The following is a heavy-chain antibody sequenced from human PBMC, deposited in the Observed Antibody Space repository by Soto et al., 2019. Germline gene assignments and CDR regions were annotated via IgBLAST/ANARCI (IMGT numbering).Heavy chain of an antibody. CDR1: GFTLNSNW. Sequence: EVQLVESGGGLVQPGGSLRLSCAASGFTLNSNWMHWVRQAPGKGLVWVSRINDDGSMTNYADSVRGRFTISRDNAKSTLYLQLNSLRAEGTAVYYCVRLKPGTAAFDYWGQGTLVTVSS. D-gene: IGHD6-13*01. CDR3: VRLKPGTAAFDY. V-gene: IGHV3-74*01. CDR2: INDDGSMT. J-gene: IGHJ4*02.